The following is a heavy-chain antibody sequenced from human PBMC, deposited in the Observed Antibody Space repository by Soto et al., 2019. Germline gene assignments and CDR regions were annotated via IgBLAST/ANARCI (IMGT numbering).Heavy chain of an antibody. J-gene: IGHJ6*02. Sequence: PXESLTISFRGSGYMFTNYWINLVRQVSGGGLEWLGRIDPSDSYTKYNPSFQGHVTISADKSTSTAYLQWSSLRASDTAVYYCASHNFFCGGDCNSSGMDVWGQGTTVTVYS. CDR3: ASHNFFCGGDCNSSGMDV. V-gene: IGHV5-10-1*01. CDR1: GYMFTNYW. CDR2: IDPSDSYT. D-gene: IGHD2-21*02.